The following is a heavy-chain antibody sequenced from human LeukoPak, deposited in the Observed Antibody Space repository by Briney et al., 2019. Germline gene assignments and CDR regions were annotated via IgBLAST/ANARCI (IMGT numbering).Heavy chain of an antibody. Sequence: PSETLSLTCTVSGGSISSTTYYWDWIRQPPGKGLEWIGTIYYSGSTYYNPSLKSRVTISVDKSKNQFSLKLSSVTAADTAVYYCARDNYGNDAFDIWGQGTMVTVSS. J-gene: IGHJ3*02. CDR1: GGSISSTTYY. CDR3: ARDNYGNDAFDI. D-gene: IGHD3-10*01. CDR2: IYYSGST. V-gene: IGHV4-39*07.